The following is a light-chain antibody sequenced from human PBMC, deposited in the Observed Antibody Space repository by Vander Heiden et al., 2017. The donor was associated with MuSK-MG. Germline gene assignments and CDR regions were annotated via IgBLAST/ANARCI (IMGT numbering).Light chain of an antibody. V-gene: IGLV3-19*01. CDR3: NSRDSSGNHLGVV. J-gene: IGLJ2*01. CDR1: SLRSYY. CDR2: GNN. Sequence: SSELTQDPAVSVALGQTVRITCQGDSLRSYYASWYQQKPGQAPGLVIYGNNNRPSGIPDRFAGSSSGNTASLTITGAQAEDEADYYCNSRDSSGNHLGVVFGGGTKLTVL.